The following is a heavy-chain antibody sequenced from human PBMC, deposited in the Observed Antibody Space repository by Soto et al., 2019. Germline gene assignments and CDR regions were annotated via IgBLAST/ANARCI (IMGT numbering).Heavy chain of an antibody. Sequence: ASLKASCKSSGYTLTGYYMHWVRQSPGQGLEWMGWINPNSGGTNYAQKFQGRVTMTRDTSISTAYMELSRLRSDDTAVYYCARLRDFDYWGQGTLVTVSS. CDR3: ARLRDFDY. J-gene: IGHJ4*02. V-gene: IGHV1-2*02. CDR2: INPNSGGT. CDR1: GYTLTGYY.